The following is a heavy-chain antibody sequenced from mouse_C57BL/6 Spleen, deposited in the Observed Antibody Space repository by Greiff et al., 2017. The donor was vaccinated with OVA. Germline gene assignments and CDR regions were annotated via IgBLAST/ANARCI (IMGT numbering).Heavy chain of an antibody. CDR3: AREGLYYYGSSYEYFDV. CDR1: GYTFTSYW. V-gene: IGHV1-52*01. J-gene: IGHJ1*03. CDR2: IDPSDSET. Sequence: QVQLQQPGAELVRPGSSVKLSCKASGYTFTSYWMHWVKQRPIQGLEWIGNIDPSDSETHYNQKFKDKATLTVDKSSSTAYMQLSSLTSEDSAVYYCAREGLYYYGSSYEYFDVWGTGTTVTVSS. D-gene: IGHD1-1*01.